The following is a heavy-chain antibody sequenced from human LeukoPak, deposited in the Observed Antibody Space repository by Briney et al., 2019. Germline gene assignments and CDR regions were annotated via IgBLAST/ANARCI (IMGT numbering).Heavy chain of an antibody. J-gene: IGHJ4*02. CDR2: IYYSGST. Sequence: PSETLSLTCTVSGGSISSSSYYWGWIRQPPGKGLEWIGSIYYSGSTYYNPSLKSRVTISVDTSKNQFSLKLSSVTAADTAVYYCARHIGDHTAIPSDYFDYWGQGTLVTVSS. D-gene: IGHD5-18*01. CDR3: ARHIGDHTAIPSDYFDY. V-gene: IGHV4-39*01. CDR1: GGSISSSSYY.